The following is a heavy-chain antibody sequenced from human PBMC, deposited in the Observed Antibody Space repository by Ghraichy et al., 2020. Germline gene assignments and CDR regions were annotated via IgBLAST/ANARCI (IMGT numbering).Heavy chain of an antibody. V-gene: IGHV4-34*01. J-gene: IGHJ6*03. CDR2: INHSGST. CDR3: ARGRAVAAYYYYYMDV. Sequence: ESLNISCAVYGGSFSGYYWSWIRQPPGKGLEWIGEINHSGSTNYNPSLKSRVTISVDTSKNQFSLKLSSVTAADTAVYYCARGRAVAAYYYYYMDVWGKGTTVTVSS. D-gene: IGHD2-15*01. CDR1: GGSFSGYY.